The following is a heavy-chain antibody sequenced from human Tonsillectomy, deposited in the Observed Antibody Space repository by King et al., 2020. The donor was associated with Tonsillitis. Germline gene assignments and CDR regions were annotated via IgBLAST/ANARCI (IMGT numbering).Heavy chain of an antibody. V-gene: IGHV3-23*04. J-gene: IGHJ4*02. CDR3: AKLGYSSGWYGYFDY. D-gene: IGHD6-19*01. CDR1: GFTFSSYA. Sequence: VQLVESGGHLVQPGGSLRLSCAASGFTFSSYAMTWVRQAPGKGLEWVSAISGSAGSTYYADYVKGRFTISRDNSKNTLYLQMNSLRAEDTAVYYCAKLGYSSGWYGYFDYWGQGTLVTVSS. CDR2: ISGSAGST.